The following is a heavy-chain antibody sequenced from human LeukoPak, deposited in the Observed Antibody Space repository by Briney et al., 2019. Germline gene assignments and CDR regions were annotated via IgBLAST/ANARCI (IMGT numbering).Heavy chain of an antibody. V-gene: IGHV3-53*01. D-gene: IGHD5-18*01. CDR1: GFTFSSNC. J-gene: IGHJ4*02. CDR3: ARGGYSYGVDY. CDR2: IYSGGST. Sequence: GRSLRLSCAASGFTFSSNCMSWVRQAPGKGLEWVSVIYSGGSTYYADSVKGRFTISRDNSKNTLYLQMNSLRAEDTAVYYCARGGYSYGVDYWGQGTLVTVSS.